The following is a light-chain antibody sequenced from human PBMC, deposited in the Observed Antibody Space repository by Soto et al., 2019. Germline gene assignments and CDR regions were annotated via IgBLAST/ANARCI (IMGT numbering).Light chain of an antibody. J-gene: IGLJ1*01. Sequence: QSALTQPASVSGSPGQSITISCTGTNSDVGGYNYVSWYQQHPGKAPELMIYEVSHRPSGVSNRFSGSKSDNTASLTISGIQAPEEADYYCSSYTSIRTLYVFGTGTKVTVL. V-gene: IGLV2-14*01. CDR2: EVS. CDR3: SSYTSIRTLYV. CDR1: NSDVGGYNY.